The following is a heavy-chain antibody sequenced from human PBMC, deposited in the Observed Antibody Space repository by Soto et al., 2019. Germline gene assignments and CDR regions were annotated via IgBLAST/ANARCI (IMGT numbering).Heavy chain of an antibody. CDR3: ARGSRCSGGSCYSVPLYYFDY. CDR1: GGSISSYY. Sequence: SETLSLTCTVSGGSISSYYWSWIRQPPGKGLEWIGYIYYSGSTNYNPSLKSRVTISAGTSKNQFSLMLRSVTAADTAVYYCARGSRCSGGSCYSVPLYYFDYWGQGALVTVSS. D-gene: IGHD2-15*01. CDR2: IYYSGST. J-gene: IGHJ4*02. V-gene: IGHV4-59*01.